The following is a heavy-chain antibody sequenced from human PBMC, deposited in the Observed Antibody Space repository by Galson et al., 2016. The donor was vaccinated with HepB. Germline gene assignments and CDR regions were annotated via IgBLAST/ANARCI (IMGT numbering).Heavy chain of an antibody. V-gene: IGHV3-73*01. CDR2: IRDKANGYAT. J-gene: IGHJ4*02. CDR1: GFTFSGAA. D-gene: IGHD3-22*01. Sequence: SLRLSCAASGFTFSGAAMHWVRQASGKGLEWVGRIRDKANGYATAYAASVKVSITISRDDSKNTAYLQMDSRKTEDTAVCHCTSPLYIYDGSGYHYWGLGALVTVSS. CDR3: TSPLYIYDGSGYHY.